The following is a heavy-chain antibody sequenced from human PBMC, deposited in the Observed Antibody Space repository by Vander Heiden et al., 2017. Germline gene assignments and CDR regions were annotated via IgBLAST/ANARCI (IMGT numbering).Heavy chain of an antibody. CDR1: GFTFNNSA. V-gene: IGHV3-23*01. D-gene: IGHD3-16*01. J-gene: IGHJ4*02. CDR3: AKALGGSLPLSRASDF. Sequence: EVQLLESGGGLVQPGGSLRLSCVVSGFTFNNSAMIWVRQAPGKGLEWVSLIDDSGSIIHYADFVKGRFTISRDNAADTLFLQMNSLRVDDSALYYCAKALGGSLPLSRASDFWGQGTLVTVS. CDR2: IDDSGSII.